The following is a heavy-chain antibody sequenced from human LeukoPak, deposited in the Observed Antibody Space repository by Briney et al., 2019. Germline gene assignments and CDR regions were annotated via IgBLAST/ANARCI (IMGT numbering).Heavy chain of an antibody. CDR1: GGTFSSYA. CDR3: ARDKDYYDSSGPPGY. CDR2: IIPIFGTA. J-gene: IGHJ4*02. D-gene: IGHD3-22*01. Sequence: GASVKVSCKASGGTFSSYAISWVRQAPGQGLEWMGGIIPIFGTANYAQKFQGRVTITADESTSTAYMELSSLRSEDTAVYYCARDKDYYDSSGPPGYWGQGTLVTVSS. V-gene: IGHV1-69*13.